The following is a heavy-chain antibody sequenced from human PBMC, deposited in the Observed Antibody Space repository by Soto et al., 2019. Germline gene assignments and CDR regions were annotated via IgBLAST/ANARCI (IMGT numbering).Heavy chain of an antibody. CDR2: IYPGDSDT. V-gene: IGHV5-51*01. CDR1: GYSFTSYW. J-gene: IGHJ5*02. D-gene: IGHD3-9*01. Sequence: PGESLKISCKGSGYSFTSYWIGWVRQMPGKGLEWMGIIYPGDSDTRYSPSFQGQVTISADKSISTAYLQWSSLKASDTAMYYCARQNSDILTGYNWFDPWGQGTLVTVSS. CDR3: ARQNSDILTGYNWFDP.